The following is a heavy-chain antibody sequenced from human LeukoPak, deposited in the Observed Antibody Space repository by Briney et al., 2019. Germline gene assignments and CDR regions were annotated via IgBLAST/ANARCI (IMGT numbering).Heavy chain of an antibody. J-gene: IGHJ3*02. Sequence: GGSLRLSCAASGFTFSSYSMNWVRQAPGKGLEWVSSISSSSSYIYYADSVKGRFTISRDNAKNSLYLQMNSLRAEDTAVYYCARDDSSGYYYEWGVRAFDIWGQGTMVTVSS. V-gene: IGHV3-21*01. D-gene: IGHD3-22*01. CDR1: GFTFSSYS. CDR3: ARDDSSGYYYEWGVRAFDI. CDR2: ISSSSSYI.